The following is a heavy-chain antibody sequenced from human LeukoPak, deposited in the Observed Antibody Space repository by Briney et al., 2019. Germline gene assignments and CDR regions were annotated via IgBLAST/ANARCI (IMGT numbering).Heavy chain of an antibody. CDR2: ISSSSSYI. Sequence: GGSLRLSCAASGSTFSSYSMNWVRQAPGKGLEWVSSISSSSSYIYYADSVKGRFTISRDNAKNSLYLQMNSLRAEDTAVYYCAIPSHSRWGAFDIWGQGTMVTVSS. J-gene: IGHJ3*02. V-gene: IGHV3-21*01. CDR1: GSTFSSYS. D-gene: IGHD5-12*01. CDR3: AIPSHSRWGAFDI.